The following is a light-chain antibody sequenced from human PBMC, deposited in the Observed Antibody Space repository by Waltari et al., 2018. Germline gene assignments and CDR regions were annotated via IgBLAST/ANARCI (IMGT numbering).Light chain of an antibody. Sequence: DIQMTQSPSILSASIGERVPIPCRASQNIYNWLAWYQQKPGRAPNLLIYEASNLESGVPSRFSGSGSGTEFTLTINSLQPDDFATYYCQQYDAYPYTFGQGAKLEIK. CDR2: EAS. CDR1: QNIYNW. J-gene: IGKJ2*01. V-gene: IGKV1-5*03. CDR3: QQYDAYPYT.